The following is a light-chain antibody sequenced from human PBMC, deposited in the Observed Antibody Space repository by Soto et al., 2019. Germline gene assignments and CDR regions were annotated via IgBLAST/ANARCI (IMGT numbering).Light chain of an antibody. CDR1: QSVSSY. J-gene: IGKJ4*01. V-gene: IGKV3-11*01. Sequence: ETVLTQSPATLSLSPGERATLSCRASQSVSSYLAWYQQKPGQAPRLLIYDASNRATGIPARFSGSGSGTDFPLTISSLEPADFAVYYCQQRSNWPLTFGGGTKVEI. CDR2: DAS. CDR3: QQRSNWPLT.